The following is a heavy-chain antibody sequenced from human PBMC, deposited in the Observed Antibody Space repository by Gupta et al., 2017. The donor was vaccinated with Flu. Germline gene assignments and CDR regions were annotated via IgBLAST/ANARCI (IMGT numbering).Heavy chain of an antibody. Sequence: EVQLVESGGGLVQPGGSLRLSCAASGFTFSSYWMHWLRQAPGKGLVWVSRINSDGSSTSYADSVKGRFTISRDNAKNTLYLQMNSLRAEDTAVYYCARDYYDSSNRDAFDIWGQGTMVTVSS. CDR1: GFTFSSYW. CDR2: INSDGSST. CDR3: ARDYYDSSNRDAFDI. D-gene: IGHD3-22*01. V-gene: IGHV3-74*01. J-gene: IGHJ3*02.